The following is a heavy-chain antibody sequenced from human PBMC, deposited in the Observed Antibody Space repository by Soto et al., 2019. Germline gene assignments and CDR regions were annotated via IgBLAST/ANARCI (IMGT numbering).Heavy chain of an antibody. CDR1: GFTFSDYG. J-gene: IGHJ4*02. D-gene: IGHD1-7*01. Sequence: PGGSLRLSCVASGFTFSDYGIRWVRQAPDKGLEWVAVVWFDGSIQYYGDSVKGRFTISRDNSNNTVDLQMNNLRAEDTAVYYCARVDFGGNSYYYDYWGQGTPVTVSS. CDR2: VWFDGSIQ. V-gene: IGHV3-33*01. CDR3: ARVDFGGNSYYYDY.